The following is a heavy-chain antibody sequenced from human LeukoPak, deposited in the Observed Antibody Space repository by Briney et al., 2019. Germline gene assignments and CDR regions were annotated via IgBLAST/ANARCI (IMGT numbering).Heavy chain of an antibody. J-gene: IGHJ6*03. CDR3: ARHGRYDFYKWCYYMDV. CDR1: GGSLGPLN. V-gene: IGHV4-59*08. D-gene: IGHD3/OR15-3a*01. CDR2: NEYTGST. Sequence: PSETLSLTCTVSGGSLGPLNWNWIRQTPGKGLEWIGYNEYTGSTQYTPSPRTRVTLSVDRSKNQSSLNLRSVTAADPAVYYCARHGRYDFYKWCYYMDVWGKGTTVTVSS.